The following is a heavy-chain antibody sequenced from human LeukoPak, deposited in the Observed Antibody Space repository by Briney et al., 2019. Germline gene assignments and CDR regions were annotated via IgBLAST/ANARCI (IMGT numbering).Heavy chain of an antibody. CDR3: SRRFDS. J-gene: IGHJ4*02. CDR2: IDGAGDTI. V-gene: IGHV3-48*02. Sequence: GGSLRLSCATSGFTFSDYSMNWVRQAPGKGLEWVSYIDGAGDTIYYADSVKGRFTISRDNAKSSLDLQMNSLGDEDTAVYYCSRRFDSWGQGTLVTVSS. CDR1: GFTFSDYS.